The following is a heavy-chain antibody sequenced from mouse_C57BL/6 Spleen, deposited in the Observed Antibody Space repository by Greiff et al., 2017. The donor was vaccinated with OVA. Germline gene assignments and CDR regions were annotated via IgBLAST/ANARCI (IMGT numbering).Heavy chain of an antibody. J-gene: IGHJ2*01. CDR3: THLGH. V-gene: IGHV14-4*01. CDR2: IYTENGDT. CDR1: GFNFKGDY. Sequence: EVQLQQSGAELVRPGASVKMSCTASGFNFKGDYMHWVKQRPEQGLEWIGWIYTENGDTEYASKFQGKATITADTSSNTAYLQLSSLTSEDSAVDYGTHLGHWGQGTTVTVSS. D-gene: IGHD4-1*01.